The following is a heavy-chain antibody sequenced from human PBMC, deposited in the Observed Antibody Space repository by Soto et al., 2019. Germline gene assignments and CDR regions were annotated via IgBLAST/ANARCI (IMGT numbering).Heavy chain of an antibody. D-gene: IGHD5-12*01. CDR1: GFTFSSYG. CDR2: IWYDGSNK. V-gene: IGHV3-33*01. CDR3: AREGKDIVATILPYYFAY. J-gene: IGHJ4*02. Sequence: QVQLVESGGGVVQPGRSLRLSCAASGFTFSSYGMHWVRQAPGKGLEGVAGIWYDGSNKYYADSVKGRFTISRDNYKNTLYLQMNSLRAEDTAVYYCAREGKDIVATILPYYFAYWGQGTLVTVSS.